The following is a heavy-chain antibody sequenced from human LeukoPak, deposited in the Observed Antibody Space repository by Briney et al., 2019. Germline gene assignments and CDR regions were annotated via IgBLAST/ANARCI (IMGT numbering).Heavy chain of an antibody. Sequence: PGGSLRLSCAVSAFTFSSYEMNWVRQAPGKGLEWVSYISSSGSTIYYADSVKGRFTISRDNAKKSLYLQMNSLRAEDTAVYYCAGGRYFDWLHWGQGTLVTVSS. CDR2: ISSSGSTI. J-gene: IGHJ4*02. D-gene: IGHD3-9*01. CDR1: AFTFSSYE. V-gene: IGHV3-48*03. CDR3: AGGRYFDWLH.